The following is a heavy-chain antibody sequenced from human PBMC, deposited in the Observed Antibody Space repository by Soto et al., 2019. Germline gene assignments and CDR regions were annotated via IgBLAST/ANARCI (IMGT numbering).Heavy chain of an antibody. CDR2: VYYTGST. CDR3: ARSVAVPGAHIDY. Sequence: SETLSLTCSVSGGSISGSYWNFIRQSPGKGLEWLGYVYYTGSTNYSPSLRSRVSISVDTSKNEFSLRLSSVTAADTAVYFCARSVAVPGAHIDYWGQGTQVTVSS. CDR1: GGSISGSY. D-gene: IGHD6-19*01. J-gene: IGHJ4*02. V-gene: IGHV4-59*01.